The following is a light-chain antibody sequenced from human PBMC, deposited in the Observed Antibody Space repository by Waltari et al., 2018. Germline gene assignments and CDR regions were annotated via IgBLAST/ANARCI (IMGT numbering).Light chain of an antibody. Sequence: EIVLTQSPATLSLSPGERATLSCRASQSVSSYLAWFQQKPGQAPRLLIFDASNRATGIPARLSGSGSGTDFTLTISSLEPEDFAVYFCLQRSDWPPTFGQGTRLEIK. J-gene: IGKJ5*01. CDR1: QSVSSY. CDR3: LQRSDWPPT. V-gene: IGKV3-11*01. CDR2: DAS.